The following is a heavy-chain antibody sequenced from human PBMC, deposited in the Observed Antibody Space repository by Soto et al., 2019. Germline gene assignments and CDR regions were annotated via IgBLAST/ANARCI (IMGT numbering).Heavy chain of an antibody. J-gene: IGHJ4*02. CDR1: GFTVSSNY. Sequence: GGSLRLSCAASGFTVSSNYMSWVRQAPGKGLEWVSVIYSGGSTYYADSVKGRFTISRDNSKNTLYLQMNSLRAEDTAVYYCARGRVDDFWSGYRFAYFDYWGQGTLVTVSS. V-gene: IGHV3-53*01. D-gene: IGHD3-3*01. CDR3: ARGRVDDFWSGYRFAYFDY. CDR2: IYSGGST.